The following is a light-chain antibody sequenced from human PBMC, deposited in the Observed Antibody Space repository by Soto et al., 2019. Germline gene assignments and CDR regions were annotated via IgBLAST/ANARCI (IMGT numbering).Light chain of an antibody. Sequence: VLLLTPATLCVSPGESATLSYRASQSVSSNLDWYQQKPGQAPRLLIFDASTRPPGIPARFTGSGSGTKFTLTISRLQPDDLALYYCQFYGDTSKPFGQGTKVDIK. J-gene: IGKJ1*01. CDR1: QSVSSN. V-gene: IGKV3D-15*02. CDR3: QFYGDTSKP. CDR2: DAS.